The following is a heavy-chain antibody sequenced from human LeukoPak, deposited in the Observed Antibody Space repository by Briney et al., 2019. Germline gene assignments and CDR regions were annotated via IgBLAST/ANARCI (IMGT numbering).Heavy chain of an antibody. V-gene: IGHV4-39*07. Sequence: SETLSLTCTVSDVSISSSDYYWGWLRQPPGKGLEWIATIYYSVNFYYSPSLKSRVTVSIDTSKNQFSLKLSSVTAADTAVYYCAKGYNSSWYWFDPWGQGTLVTVSS. CDR1: DVSISSSDYY. D-gene: IGHD6-13*01. CDR3: AKGYNSSWYWFDP. CDR2: IYYSVNF. J-gene: IGHJ5*02.